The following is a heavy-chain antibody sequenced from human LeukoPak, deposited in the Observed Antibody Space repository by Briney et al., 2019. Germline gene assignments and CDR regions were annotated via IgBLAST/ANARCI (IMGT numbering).Heavy chain of an antibody. J-gene: IGHJ4*02. CDR2: IGTAGDT. CDR3: ARQMTPHGNFDY. V-gene: IGHV3-13*01. D-gene: IGHD1-26*01. Sequence: GSLRLSCAASGFTLSNHAMHWVRRATGKGLEWVSAIGTAGDTFYPGSVKGRFTISRENAKNSLYLQMDSLRAEDTAVYYCARQMTPHGNFDYWGQGTLVTVSS. CDR1: GFTLSNHA.